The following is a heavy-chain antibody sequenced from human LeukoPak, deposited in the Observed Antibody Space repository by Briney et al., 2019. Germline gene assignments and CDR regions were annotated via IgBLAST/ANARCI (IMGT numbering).Heavy chain of an antibody. J-gene: IGHJ4*02. CDR1: GGSISSYY. CDR3: ARDSGDGYNAYFDY. CDR2: ICTSGST. V-gene: IGHV4-4*07. D-gene: IGHD5-24*01. Sequence: PSETLSLTCTVSGGSISSYYWSWIRQPAGKGLEWIGLICTSGSTNYKPSLKSRVTMSVDTSKNQFSLKLSSVTAADTAVYYCARDSGDGYNAYFDYWGQGTLVTVSS.